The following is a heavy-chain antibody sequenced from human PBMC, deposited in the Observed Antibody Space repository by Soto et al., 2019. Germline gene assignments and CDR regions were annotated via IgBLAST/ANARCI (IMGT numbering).Heavy chain of an antibody. CDR3: LKDFGYYSPYAADV. J-gene: IGHJ3*01. Sequence: GGSLRLSCAASRFPFDGYALHLVRQAPGKGLEWVSCISLNSAIISYADSVKGRFSITRDNAKKYVYLQMESLRPEDTALYYCLKDFGYYSPYAADVWGQGTMVTVSS. CDR1: RFPFDGYA. V-gene: IGHV3-9*01. D-gene: IGHD3-22*01. CDR2: ISLNSAII.